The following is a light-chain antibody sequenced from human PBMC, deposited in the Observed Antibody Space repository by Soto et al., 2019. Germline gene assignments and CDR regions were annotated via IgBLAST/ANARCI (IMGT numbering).Light chain of an antibody. CDR3: CSFAGASTLYV. J-gene: IGLJ1*01. CDR2: EVT. V-gene: IGLV2-23*02. Sequence: QSALTQPASVSGSPGQSITISCTGTSRDVGGYNLVSWYQQYPGKAPKLIIYEVTKRPSGVSSRFSGSKSGNTVSLTISGLQAEDEADYYCCSFAGASTLYVFGTGTKVTVL. CDR1: SRDVGGYNL.